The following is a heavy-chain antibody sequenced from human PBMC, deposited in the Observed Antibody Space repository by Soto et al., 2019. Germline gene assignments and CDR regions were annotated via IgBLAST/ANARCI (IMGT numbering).Heavy chain of an antibody. CDR3: AWGSPGGLGPRYYFDY. CDR2: IYYSGST. CDR1: GGSISSGDYY. D-gene: IGHD7-27*01. J-gene: IGHJ4*02. Sequence: PSETLSLTCTVSGGSISSGDYYWSWIRQPPGKGLEWIGYIYYSGSTYYNPSLKSRVTISVDTSKNQFSLKLSSVTAADTAVYYCAWGSPGGLGPRYYFDYLGQRTLVTVPQ. V-gene: IGHV4-30-4*01.